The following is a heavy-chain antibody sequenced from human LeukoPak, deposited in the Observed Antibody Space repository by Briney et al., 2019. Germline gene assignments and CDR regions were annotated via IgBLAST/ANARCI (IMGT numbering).Heavy chain of an antibody. D-gene: IGHD6-6*01. CDR1: GGTFSSYA. CDR3: ATTNTDSSSYYYCMDV. V-gene: IGHV1-69*05. Sequence: ASVKVSCKASGGTFSSYAISWVRQAPGQGLEWMGGIIPIFGTANYAQKFQGRVTITTDESTSTAYMELSSLRSEDTAVYYCATTNTDSSSYYYCMDVWGKGTTVTVSS. J-gene: IGHJ6*03. CDR2: IIPIFGTA.